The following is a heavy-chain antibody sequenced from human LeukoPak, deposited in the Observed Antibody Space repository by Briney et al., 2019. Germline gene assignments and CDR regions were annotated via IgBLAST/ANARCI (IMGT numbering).Heavy chain of an antibody. CDR2: ISTSSGYI. D-gene: IGHD2-15*01. CDR1: GFTFSSYS. Sequence: GGSLRLSCAASGFTFSSYSMNWVRQAPGKGLEWVSAISTSSGYIKYADSLKVRFTISRDNAKNSLYLQMDSLRAEDTAVYYCARVYCSGGDCYSTFGYWGQGPLVTVSS. J-gene: IGHJ4*02. V-gene: IGHV3-21*01. CDR3: ARVYCSGGDCYSTFGY.